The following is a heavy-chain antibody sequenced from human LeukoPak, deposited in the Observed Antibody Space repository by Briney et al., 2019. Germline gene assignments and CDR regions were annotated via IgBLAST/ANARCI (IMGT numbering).Heavy chain of an antibody. CDR3: TRIRHDIGELSSFDP. V-gene: IGHV3-73*01. J-gene: IGHJ5*02. Sequence: GGSLRLSCAASGFAFSGSAMHWVRQASGKGLEWVGRIRSKANSYATAYAASVKGRFTISRDDSKNTAYLQMNSLKTEDTAVYYCTRIRHDIGELSSFDPWGQGTLVTVSS. CDR2: IRSKANSYAT. D-gene: IGHD3-10*01. CDR1: GFAFSGSA.